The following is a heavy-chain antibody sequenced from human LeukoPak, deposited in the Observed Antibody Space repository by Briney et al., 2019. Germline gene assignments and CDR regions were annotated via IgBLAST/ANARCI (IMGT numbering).Heavy chain of an antibody. CDR2: ISYDGSNK. CDR1: GFTFSSYG. J-gene: IGHJ4*02. V-gene: IGHV3-30*18. Sequence: PGRSLRLSCAASGFTFSSYGMDWVRQAPGKGLGWVAVISYDGSNKYYADSVKDRFTISRDNSKNTLYLQMNSLRAEDTAVYHCAKAGPILRFLEWLLDYWGQGTLVTVSS. D-gene: IGHD3-3*01. CDR3: AKAGPILRFLEWLLDY.